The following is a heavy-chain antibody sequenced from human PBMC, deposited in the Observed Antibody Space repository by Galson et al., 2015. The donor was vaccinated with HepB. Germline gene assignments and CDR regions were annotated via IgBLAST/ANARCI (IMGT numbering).Heavy chain of an antibody. Sequence: SLRLSCAASGFTFSSYGMHWVRQAPGKGLEWVAVISYDGSNKYYADSVKGRFIISRDNSKNTLFLQMNSLRAEDTAVYYCAKETGPTYCSSTSCQGWFDPWGQGTLVTVSS. D-gene: IGHD2-2*01. J-gene: IGHJ5*02. CDR3: AKETGPTYCSSTSCQGWFDP. CDR1: GFTFSSYG. CDR2: ISYDGSNK. V-gene: IGHV3-30*18.